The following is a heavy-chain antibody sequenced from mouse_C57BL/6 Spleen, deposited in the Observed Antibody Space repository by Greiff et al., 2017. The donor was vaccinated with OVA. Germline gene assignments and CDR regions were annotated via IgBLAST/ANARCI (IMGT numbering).Heavy chain of an antibody. CDR3: ARRWLLRFDY. D-gene: IGHD2-3*01. CDR2: IDPSDSYT. J-gene: IGHJ2*01. Sequence: VQLQQPGAELVMPGASVKLSCKASGYTFTSYWMHWVKQRPGQGLEWIGEIDPSDSYTNYNQKFKGKSTLTVDKSSSTAYMQLSSLTSEDSAVYYCARRWLLRFDYWGKGTTLTVAS. CDR1: GYTFTSYW. V-gene: IGHV1-69*01.